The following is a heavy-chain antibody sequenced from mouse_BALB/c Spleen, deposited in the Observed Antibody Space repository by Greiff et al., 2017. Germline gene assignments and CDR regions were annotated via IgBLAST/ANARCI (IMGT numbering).Heavy chain of an antibody. V-gene: IGHV14-3*02. CDR2: IDPANGNT. Sequence: VQLKESGAELVKPGASVKLSCTASGFNIKDTYMHWVKQRPEQGLEWIGRIDPANGNTKYDPKFQGKATITADTSSNTAYLQLSSLTSEDTAVYYCASDGYYLYWGQGTTLTVSS. CDR3: ASDGYYLY. D-gene: IGHD2-3*01. J-gene: IGHJ2*01. CDR1: GFNIKDTY.